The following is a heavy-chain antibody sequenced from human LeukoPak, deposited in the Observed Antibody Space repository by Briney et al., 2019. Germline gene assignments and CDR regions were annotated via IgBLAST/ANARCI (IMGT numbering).Heavy chain of an antibody. CDR1: DFTFRTYA. D-gene: IGHD3-22*01. CDR2: INSDGSST. V-gene: IGHV3-74*01. Sequence: GGSLRLSCAASDFTFRTYAMTWVRQAPGKGLEWVSRINSDGSSTTYADSVKGRFTISRDNAKNTLYLQMNSLRAEDTAVYYCARDLTYYDSSGYDYYYYGMDVWGQGTTVTVSS. CDR3: ARDLTYYDSSGYDYYYYGMDV. J-gene: IGHJ6*02.